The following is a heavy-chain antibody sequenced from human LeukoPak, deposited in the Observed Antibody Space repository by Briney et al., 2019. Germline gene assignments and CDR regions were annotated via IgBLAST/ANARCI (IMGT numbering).Heavy chain of an antibody. J-gene: IGHJ4*02. CDR1: GFTFSSYS. V-gene: IGHV3-21*01. Sequence: KAGGSLRLSCAASGFTFSSYSTSWVRRAPGKGLEWVSSISSSNSYIYNADSVKGRFTISRDNAKNSLYLQMNSLRAEDTAVYYCARDQGLLVVAGRFGYWGQGTLVTVSS. CDR3: ARDQGLLVVAGRFGY. D-gene: IGHD6-19*01. CDR2: ISSSNSYI.